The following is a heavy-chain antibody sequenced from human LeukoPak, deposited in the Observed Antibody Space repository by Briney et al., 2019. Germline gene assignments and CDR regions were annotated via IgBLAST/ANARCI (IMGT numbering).Heavy chain of an antibody. Sequence: SETLSLTCAVYGVSFSGHYWSWIRQTPGRGLEWIGEISHSGSTNYHPSLKSRVTVSLDTSKTEFSLKLSSVTAADTAVYYCARGGDGYNHPFDYWGQGTQVTVSS. CDR3: ARGGDGYNHPFDY. CDR1: GVSFSGHY. V-gene: IGHV4-34*01. CDR2: ISHSGST. J-gene: IGHJ4*02. D-gene: IGHD5-24*01.